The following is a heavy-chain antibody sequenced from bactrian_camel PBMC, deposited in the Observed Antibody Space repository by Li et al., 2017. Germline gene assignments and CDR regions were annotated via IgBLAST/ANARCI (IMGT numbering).Heavy chain of an antibody. V-gene: IGHV3S53*01. Sequence: HVQLVESGGGSVQTEGSLRLSCVFSGNTVNTACMAWFRQSPGREREMVATHYRVGSTTTYADSVKGRFTISRDSFKNTVYLQMDRLKPNDTAMYYCAALPEHVDTICSDVVYGHWGQGTQVTVS. CDR1: GNTVNTAC. CDR3: AALPEHVDTICSDVVYGH. D-gene: IGHD2*01. CDR2: YRVGSTT. J-gene: IGHJ4*01.